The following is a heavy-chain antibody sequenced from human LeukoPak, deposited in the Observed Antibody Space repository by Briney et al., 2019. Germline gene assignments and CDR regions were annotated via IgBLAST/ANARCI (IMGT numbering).Heavy chain of an antibody. CDR2: ISAYNGNT. J-gene: IGHJ4*02. Sequence: ASVKVSCKASGYTFTSYGISWVRQAPGQGLEWMGWISAYNGNTNYAQKLQGRVTMTTDTSTSTAYMELRSLRSDDTAVYYCARGTHYDILTGYPALLPDHWGQGTLVTVSS. D-gene: IGHD3-9*01. V-gene: IGHV1-18*01. CDR3: ARGTHYDILTGYPALLPDH. CDR1: GYTFTSYG.